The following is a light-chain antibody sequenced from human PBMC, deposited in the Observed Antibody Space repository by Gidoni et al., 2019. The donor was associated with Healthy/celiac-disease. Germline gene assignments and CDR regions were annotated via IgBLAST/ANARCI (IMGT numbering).Light chain of an antibody. CDR1: QSVLYSSNNKNY. V-gene: IGKV4-1*01. CDR3: QQYYSTPPT. J-gene: IGKJ1*01. Sequence: SVMTQSPDSLAVSLGESAPINCKSSQSVLYSSNNKNYLAWYQQKPGQPPKLLIYWASTRESGVPDRFSGSGSGTDFTLTISSLQAEDVAVYYCQQYYSTPPTFGQGTKVEIK. CDR2: WAS.